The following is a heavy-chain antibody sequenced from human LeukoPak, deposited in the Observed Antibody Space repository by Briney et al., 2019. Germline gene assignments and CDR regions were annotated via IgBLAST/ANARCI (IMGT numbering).Heavy chain of an antibody. CDR2: ISYDGNEK. CDR3: ASKGGRIGAYRPFDY. J-gene: IGHJ4*02. V-gene: IGHV3-30-3*01. CDR1: GFSFSSYT. Sequence: GRSLRLSCAASGFSFSSYTKHWGRHAPGAGLQWGAVISYDGNEKYYADSVRSRFTISRDSSKNALYLEMTSLSPEDTALYYRASKGGRIGAYRPFDYWGQGTLVTVSS. D-gene: IGHD3-16*01.